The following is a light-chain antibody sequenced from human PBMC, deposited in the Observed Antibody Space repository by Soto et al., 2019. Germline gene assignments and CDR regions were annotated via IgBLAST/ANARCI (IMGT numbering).Light chain of an antibody. CDR3: QQYGDSPYT. CDR1: QSVNNNF. J-gene: IGKJ2*01. V-gene: IGKV3-20*01. CDR2: GAS. Sequence: EIVLTQSPATLSLSPGERAALSCGASQSVNNNFFAWYQQIPGQPPRLLIYGASSRASGIPARFSGSGSGTEYTLTISSLEPEDFAVYYCQQYGDSPYTFGQGTKLQIK.